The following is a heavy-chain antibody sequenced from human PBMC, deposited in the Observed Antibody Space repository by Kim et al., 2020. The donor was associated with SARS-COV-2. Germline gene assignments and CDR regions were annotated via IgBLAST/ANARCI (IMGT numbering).Heavy chain of an antibody. V-gene: IGHV3-49*02. J-gene: IGHJ3*02. D-gene: IGHD5-12*01. CDR3: TSDRRDGYNPAAFDI. Sequence: SVKGRFTISRDDSKSIAYLQMNSLKTEDTAVYYCTSDRRDGYNPAAFDIWGQGTMVTVSS.